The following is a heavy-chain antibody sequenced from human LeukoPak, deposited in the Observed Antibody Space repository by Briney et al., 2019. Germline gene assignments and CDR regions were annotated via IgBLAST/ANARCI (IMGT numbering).Heavy chain of an antibody. CDR2: INHSGST. CDR1: GGSFSGYY. V-gene: IGHV4-34*01. J-gene: IGHJ4*02. CDR3: ASSVDYSRYYFDY. D-gene: IGHD4-11*01. Sequence: SETLSLTCAVYGGSFSGYYWSWIRQPPGKGLEWIGEINHSGSTNYNPSLKSRVTISVDTSKNQFSLKLSSVTAADTAVYYCASSVDYSRYYFDYWGQGTLVTVSS.